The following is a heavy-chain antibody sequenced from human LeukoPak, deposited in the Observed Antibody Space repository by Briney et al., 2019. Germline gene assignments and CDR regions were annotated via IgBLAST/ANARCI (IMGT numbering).Heavy chain of an antibody. D-gene: IGHD1-26*01. CDR3: ARVGEGATDY. V-gene: IGHV3-21*01. CDR2: ISSSSSYI. J-gene: IGHJ4*02. Sequence: GGSLRLSCAASGFTFSSYSMNWVRQAPGKGLEWVSSISSSSSYIYYADSVKGRFTISRDSAKNSLYLQMNSLRAEDTAVYYCARVGEGATDYWGQGTLVTVSS. CDR1: GFTFSSYS.